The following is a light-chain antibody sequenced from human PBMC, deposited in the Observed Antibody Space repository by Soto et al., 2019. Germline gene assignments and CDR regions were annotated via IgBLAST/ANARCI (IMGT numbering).Light chain of an antibody. CDR3: QQYDSFSVT. J-gene: IGKJ1*01. Sequence: EIVLTQSPGTLSLSPGEIATLSCSASQSVSNNYLAWYQQKPGQAPRLRIYGASNRATGIPARCSGSGSGTDFTLPISSLQPADFATYYCQQYDSFSVTFGQGTKVDIK. V-gene: IGKV3-20*01. CDR2: GAS. CDR1: QSVSNNY.